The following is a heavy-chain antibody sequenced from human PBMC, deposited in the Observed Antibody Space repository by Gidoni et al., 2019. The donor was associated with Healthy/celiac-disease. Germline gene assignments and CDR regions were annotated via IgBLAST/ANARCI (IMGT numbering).Heavy chain of an antibody. D-gene: IGHD3-9*01. J-gene: IGHJ5*02. CDR3: ARRDDILTGPSWFDP. V-gene: IGHV5-51*01. CDR1: GYSFTSYW. CDR2: FYPGDSDT. Sequence: EVQRVQSGAEVKKPGESRKISCKGSGYSFTSYWIGWVRQMHGKGREWMGIFYPGDSDTRYSPSFQGQVTISADKSISTAYLQWSSLKASDTAMYYCARRDDILTGPSWFDPWGQGTLVTVSS.